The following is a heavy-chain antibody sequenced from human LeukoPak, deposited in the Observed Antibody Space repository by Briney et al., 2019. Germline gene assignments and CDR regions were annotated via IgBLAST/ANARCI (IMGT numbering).Heavy chain of an antibody. CDR2: IYTGGNT. CDR1: GFTVSSSF. V-gene: IGHV3-66*04. Sequence: GGSLRLSCAASGFTVSSSFMSWVRQAPGKGLEWVSVIYTGGNTYYTDSVKGRFIISRDNSKNTVYLQMNSLRAEDTAVYYCAKRDPSPTGYWGQGTLVTVSS. D-gene: IGHD2-21*02. J-gene: IGHJ4*02. CDR3: AKRDPSPTGY.